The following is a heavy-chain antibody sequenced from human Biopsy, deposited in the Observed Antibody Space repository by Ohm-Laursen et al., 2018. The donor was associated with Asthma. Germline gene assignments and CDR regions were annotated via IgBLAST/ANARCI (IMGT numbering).Heavy chain of an antibody. CDR3: VRDGTDDAFDI. Sequence: SLRLSCAASGFSFSNFAIHWVRQAPGKGLEWVGVISKDASTQDYADSVKGRFTTARDNSKNTLDLQMNSLREEDTAVYYCVRDGTDDAFDIWGQGTVASVSS. CDR2: ISKDASTQ. V-gene: IGHV3-30*06. D-gene: IGHD1-1*01. CDR1: GFSFSNFA. J-gene: IGHJ3*02.